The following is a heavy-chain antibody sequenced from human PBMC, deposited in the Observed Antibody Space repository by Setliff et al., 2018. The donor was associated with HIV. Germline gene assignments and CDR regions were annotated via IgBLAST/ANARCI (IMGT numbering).Heavy chain of an antibody. CDR1: GVTISSHF. CDR2: AYTGGST. CDR3: ARQSTTSRDFDS. J-gene: IGHJ4*02. V-gene: IGHV4-4*07. D-gene: IGHD2-2*01. Sequence: SETLSLTCSVSGVTISSHFWTWIRQPAGKGLEWIGRAYTGGSTNYNPSLKSRVSMSVDASKNKFSLQLSSVTAADTAVYYCARQSTTSRDFDSWGQGTLVTVSS.